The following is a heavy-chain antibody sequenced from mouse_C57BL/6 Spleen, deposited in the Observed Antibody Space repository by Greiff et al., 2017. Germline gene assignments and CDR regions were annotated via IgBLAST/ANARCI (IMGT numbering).Heavy chain of an antibody. Sequence: DVQLQESGGDLVKPGGSLKLSCAASGFTFSSYGMSWVRQTPDKRLEWVATISSGGSYTYYPDSVKGRFTISRDNAKNTLYLQMSSLKSEDTAMYYCARHYYGSSYDWYFDVWGTGTTVTVSS. CDR3: ARHYYGSSYDWYFDV. V-gene: IGHV5-6*01. CDR1: GFTFSSYG. CDR2: ISSGGSYT. J-gene: IGHJ1*03. D-gene: IGHD1-1*01.